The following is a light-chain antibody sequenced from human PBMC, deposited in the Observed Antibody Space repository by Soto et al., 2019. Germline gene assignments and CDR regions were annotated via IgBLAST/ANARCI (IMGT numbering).Light chain of an antibody. CDR2: DVS. CDR1: RSDVGGYNY. CDR3: SSYTSSSSYV. V-gene: IGLV2-14*01. J-gene: IGLJ1*01. Sequence: QSALTQPASVSGSPGESITISCTGTRSDVGGYNYVSWYQQHPGKAPKLMIYDVSNRPSGVSNRFSGSKSGKTASLTISGLQAEDEADYYCSSYTSSSSYVFGTGTKLTVL.